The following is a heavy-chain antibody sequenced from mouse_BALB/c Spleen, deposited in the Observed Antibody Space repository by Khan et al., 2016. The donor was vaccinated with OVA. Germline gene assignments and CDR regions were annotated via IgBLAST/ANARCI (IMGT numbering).Heavy chain of an antibody. Sequence: EVELVESGGGLVKPGGSLKLSCAASGFTFSSYAMSWVRQTPEKRLEWVATISSGGSDTYYPDSVKGRFTISRDNANNTLYLQMSSLRSEETAMYYCARLDGMDYWGQGTAVTVAA. CDR1: GFTFSSYA. CDR2: ISSGGSDT. CDR3: ARLDGMDY. J-gene: IGHJ4*01. V-gene: IGHV5-9-3*01. D-gene: IGHD3-1*01.